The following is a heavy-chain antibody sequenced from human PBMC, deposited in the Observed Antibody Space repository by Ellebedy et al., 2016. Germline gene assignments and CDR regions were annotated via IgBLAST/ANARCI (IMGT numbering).Heavy chain of an antibody. Sequence: ASVKVSXXASGYTFTSYDINWVRQATGQGLEWMGWMNPNSGNTGYAQKLQGRVTMTTDTSTSTAYMELRSLRSDDTAVYYCARGQEAIDYWGQGTLVTVSS. CDR3: ARGQEAIDY. V-gene: IGHV1-8*01. CDR2: MNPNSGNT. J-gene: IGHJ4*02. CDR1: GYTFTSYD.